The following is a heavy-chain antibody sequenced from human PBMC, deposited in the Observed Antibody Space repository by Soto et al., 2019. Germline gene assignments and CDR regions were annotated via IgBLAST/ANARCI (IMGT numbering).Heavy chain of an antibody. V-gene: IGHV1-2*04. J-gene: IGHJ5*02. D-gene: IGHD2-15*01. CDR1: GYTFTGYY. CDR3: ARDRCSGGSCYSNWFDP. CDR2: INPNSGGT. Sequence: GASVKVSCKASGYTFTGYYMHWVRQAPGQGLEWMGWINPNSGGTNYARKFQGWVTMNRDTSIITAYMELSRLRSDDTAVYYCARDRCSGGSCYSNWFDPWGQGTLVTVS.